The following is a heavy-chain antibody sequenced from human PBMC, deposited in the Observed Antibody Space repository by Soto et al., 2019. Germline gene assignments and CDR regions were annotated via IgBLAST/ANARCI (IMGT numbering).Heavy chain of an antibody. CDR2: ISHDGRKK. CDR3: VRDAAHYG. J-gene: IGHJ6*01. Sequence: QVQLVESGGGVVPPGRSLRLSCAASGFIFRSYAIHWVRQAPGKGLEWVAFISHDGRKKYHPESVEGRFTISRDNSQNTMDLEMNLLRTEEPNKIYCVRDAAHYG. D-gene: IGHD6-25*01. V-gene: IGHV3-30*03. CDR1: GFIFRSYA.